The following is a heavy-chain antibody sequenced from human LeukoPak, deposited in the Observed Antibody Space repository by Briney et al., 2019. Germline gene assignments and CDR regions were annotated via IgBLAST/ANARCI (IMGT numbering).Heavy chain of an antibody. J-gene: IGHJ4*02. V-gene: IGHV6-1*01. CDR1: RDSVSSNSVA. CDR2: TYYRSQWHY. CDR3: ARSSIKSFDY. Sequence: SQTLSLTCAIFRDSVSSNSVAWNWIRQTPSRGLEWLGRTYYRSQWHYDYAVSVKSRIIINPDTSKNQFSLHLNSVTPEDTAVYYCARSSIKSFDYWGQGTLVTVSS.